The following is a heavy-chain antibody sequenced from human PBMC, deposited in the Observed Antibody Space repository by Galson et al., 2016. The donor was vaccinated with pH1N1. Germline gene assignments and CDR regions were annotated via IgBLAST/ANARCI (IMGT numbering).Heavy chain of an antibody. CDR3: SRRYSSGWSGGDDAFDI. J-gene: IGHJ3*02. CDR1: GYSITRGYY. Sequence: ETLSLTCGVSGYSITRGYYWGWIRQPPGKGLEWIGTIHHTGNTDYNPSPKNRLTISLDTSKNQFSLKLISVTAADTAMYYCSRRYSSGWSGGDDAFDIWGQGTMVTVSS. V-gene: IGHV4-38-2*01. CDR2: IHHTGNT. D-gene: IGHD6-19*01.